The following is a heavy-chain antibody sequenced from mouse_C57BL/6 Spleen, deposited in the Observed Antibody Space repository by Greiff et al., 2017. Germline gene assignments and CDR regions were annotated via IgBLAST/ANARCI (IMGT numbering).Heavy chain of an antibody. CDR3: ASGVTTVVSGYFDV. V-gene: IGHV1-82*01. J-gene: IGHJ1*03. Sequence: QVQLQQSGPELVKPGASVKISCKASGYAFSSSWMNWVKQRPGKGLEWIGRIYPGDGDTNYNGKFKGKATLTADKSSSTADMQLSSLTSEDSAVYFCASGVTTVVSGYFDVWGTGTTVTVSS. CDR1: GYAFSSSW. CDR2: IYPGDGDT. D-gene: IGHD1-1*01.